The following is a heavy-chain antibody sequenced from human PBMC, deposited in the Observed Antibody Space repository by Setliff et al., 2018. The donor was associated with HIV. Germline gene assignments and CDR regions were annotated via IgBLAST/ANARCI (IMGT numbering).Heavy chain of an antibody. J-gene: IGHJ3*02. V-gene: IGHV1-8*02. CDR3: AIRREVVVATTRRGLDI. CDR2: MNPNSGNT. CDR1: GYTFTTYD. Sequence: ASVKVSCKASGYTFTTYDIDWVRQAAGQGLEWMGWMNPNSGNTGYAQRFQGRLTMTRNTSISTAYMELNSLMSEDTAVYFCAIRREVVVATTRRGLDIWGQGTMVTVSS. D-gene: IGHD2-15*01.